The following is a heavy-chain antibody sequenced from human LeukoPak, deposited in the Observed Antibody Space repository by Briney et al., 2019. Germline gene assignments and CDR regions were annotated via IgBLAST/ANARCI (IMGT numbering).Heavy chain of an antibody. D-gene: IGHD2-15*01. V-gene: IGHV4-34*01. Sequence: SETLSLTCAVYGGSFSGYYWSWIRQPPGKGLEWIGEINHSGSTNYNPSLKSRVTISVDTSKNQFSLKLSSVTAADTAVYYCASWDCSGGSCATGFFDYWGQGTLVTVSS. CDR2: INHSGST. J-gene: IGHJ4*02. CDR1: GGSFSGYY. CDR3: ASWDCSGGSCATGFFDY.